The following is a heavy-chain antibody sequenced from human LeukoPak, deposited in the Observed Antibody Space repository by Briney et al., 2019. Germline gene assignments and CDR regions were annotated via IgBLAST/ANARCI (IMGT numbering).Heavy chain of an antibody. Sequence: FQGRVTITGNTSISTAYMELSSLRSEDTAVYYCARSQAAAYDWDVGYYFDYWGQGTLVTVSS. J-gene: IGHJ4*02. CDR3: ARSQAAAYDWDVGYYFDY. V-gene: IGHV1-8*03. D-gene: IGHD6-13*01.